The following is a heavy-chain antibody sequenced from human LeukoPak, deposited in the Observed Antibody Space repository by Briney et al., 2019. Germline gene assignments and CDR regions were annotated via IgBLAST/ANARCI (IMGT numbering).Heavy chain of an antibody. V-gene: IGHV3-23*01. CDR2: ISIGGGTT. D-gene: IGHD2/OR15-2a*01. Sequence: KSGGSLRLSCAASGFTFSSHGMCWVRQAPGRGLEWVSSISIGGGTTYSDSVKGRFTISRDNSKNTLYLQLDSLRAEDTAIYYCAKEIWPNDCWGQGTLVTVSS. CDR3: AKEIWPNDC. CDR1: GFTFSSHG. J-gene: IGHJ4*02.